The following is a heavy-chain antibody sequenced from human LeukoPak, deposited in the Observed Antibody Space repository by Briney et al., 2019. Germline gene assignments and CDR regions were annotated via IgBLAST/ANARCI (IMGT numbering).Heavy chain of an antibody. D-gene: IGHD3-22*01. CDR2: ISSSSSYI. Sequence: GGSLRLSCAASGFTFSSYSMNWVRQAPGKGLEWVSSISSSSSYIYYADSVKGRFTISRDNAKNSLYMQMNSLRAEDTAVYYCARAQWGYYDSSGYPYAFDIWGQGTMVTVSS. CDR1: GFTFSSYS. V-gene: IGHV3-21*01. J-gene: IGHJ3*02. CDR3: ARAQWGYYDSSGYPYAFDI.